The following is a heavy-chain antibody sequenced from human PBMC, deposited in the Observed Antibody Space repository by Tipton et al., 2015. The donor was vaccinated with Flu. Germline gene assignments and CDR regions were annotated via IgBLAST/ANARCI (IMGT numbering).Heavy chain of an antibody. Sequence: SLRLSCEASGFTFRTYWMNWVRQAPGKGLEWVSSISGSGGTTYYADSVKGRFTISRDSSKNMVYLQMNSLRPGDTATYYCAKEPFSIPYSSGVDVWGQGTTVTVFS. V-gene: IGHV3-23*01. CDR3: AKEPFSIPYSSGVDV. J-gene: IGHJ6*02. CDR1: GFTFRTYW. D-gene: IGHD3-3*01. CDR2: ISGSGGTT.